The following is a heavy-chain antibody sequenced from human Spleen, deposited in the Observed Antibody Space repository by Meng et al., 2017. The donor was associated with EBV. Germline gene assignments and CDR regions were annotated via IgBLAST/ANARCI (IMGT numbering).Heavy chain of an antibody. V-gene: IGHV3-21*01. CDR2: ISTTSTFI. Sequence: EVQLVESGGXXXXXGXSLXLSCAASGFTFSSYDMNWVRQAPGKGLEWVASISTTSTFIYYADSIKGRFTISRDNAKNSLFLQMNSLRPEDTAVYYCARGRPGYNPDSWGQGTLVTVSS. D-gene: IGHD5-24*01. CDR3: ARGRPGYNPDS. CDR1: GFTFSSYD. J-gene: IGHJ4*02.